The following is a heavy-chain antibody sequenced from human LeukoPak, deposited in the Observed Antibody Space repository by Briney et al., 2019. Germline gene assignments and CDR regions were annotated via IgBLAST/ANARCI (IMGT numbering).Heavy chain of an antibody. J-gene: IGHJ5*02. CDR3: ARDSRRPRVVNWFDP. CDR2: ISSSSSYI. D-gene: IGHD3-22*01. V-gene: IGHV3-21*01. CDR1: GFTFSSYS. Sequence: GGSLRLSCAASGFTFSSYSMNWVRQAPGKGLEWVSSISSSSSYIYYADSVKGRFTISRDNAKNSLYLQMNSLRAEDTAVYYCARDSRRPRVVNWFDPWGQGTLVTVSS.